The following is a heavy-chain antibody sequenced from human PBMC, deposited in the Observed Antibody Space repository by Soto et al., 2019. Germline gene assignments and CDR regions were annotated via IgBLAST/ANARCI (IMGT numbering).Heavy chain of an antibody. CDR1: GFTFSSYA. J-gene: IGHJ5*02. D-gene: IGHD3-3*01. Sequence: GESLKISCAASGFTFSSYAMSWVRQAPGKGLEWVSAISGSGGSTYYADSVKGRFTISRDNSKNTLYLQMNSLRAEDTAVYYCAKDQASGEQYDLLWFDPWGQGTLVTVSS. CDR2: ISGSGGST. CDR3: AKDQASGEQYDLLWFDP. V-gene: IGHV3-23*01.